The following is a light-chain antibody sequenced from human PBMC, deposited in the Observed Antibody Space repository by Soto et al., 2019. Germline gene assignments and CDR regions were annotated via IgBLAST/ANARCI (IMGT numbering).Light chain of an antibody. CDR2: KAS. CDR1: QTVSGW. CDR3: QQYNAYPWT. Sequence: DIQMTQSPSTLSTSVGDRVTITCRASQTVSGWLAWYQQKPGKAPNLLIYKASNLESGVPSRFTGGGSGTEFTLTISSLQPDDFATYYCQQYNAYPWTFGQGTKVEVK. V-gene: IGKV1-5*03. J-gene: IGKJ1*01.